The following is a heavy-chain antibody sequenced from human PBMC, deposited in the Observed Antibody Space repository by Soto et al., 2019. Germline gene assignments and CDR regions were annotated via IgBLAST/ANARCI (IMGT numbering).Heavy chain of an antibody. CDR2: ISGSGGST. J-gene: IGHJ6*02. V-gene: IGHV3-23*01. D-gene: IGHD2-2*01. CDR1: GFTFSSYA. CDR3: AKGGPGIVVVPAAERIYYYYGMDV. Sequence: PGGSRRLSCAASGFTFSSYAMSWVRQAPGKGLEWVSAISGSGGSTYYADSVKGRFTISRDNSKNTLYLQMNSLRAEDTAVYYCAKGGPGIVVVPAAERIYYYYGMDVWGQGTTVTV.